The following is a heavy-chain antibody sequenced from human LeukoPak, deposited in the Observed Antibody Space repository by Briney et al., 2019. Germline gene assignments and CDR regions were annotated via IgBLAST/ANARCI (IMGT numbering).Heavy chain of an antibody. Sequence: PGGSLRLSCAASGFTFSSYAMSWIRQPPGKGLEWIGYIYYSGSTNYNPSLKSRVTISVDTSKNQFSLKLSSVTAADTAVYYCARGRGGYFPYWFDPWGQGTLVTDSS. J-gene: IGHJ5*02. D-gene: IGHD3-22*01. V-gene: IGHV4-59*01. CDR1: GFTFSSYA. CDR3: ARGRGGYFPYWFDP. CDR2: IYYSGST.